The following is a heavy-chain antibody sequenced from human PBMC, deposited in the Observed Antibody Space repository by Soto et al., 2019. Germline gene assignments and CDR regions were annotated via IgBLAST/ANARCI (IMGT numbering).Heavy chain of an antibody. D-gene: IGHD2-21*01. CDR1: GFSLSTYGVG. CDR2: IFWDNNK. V-gene: IGHV2-5*02. J-gene: IGHJ4*02. CDR3: AHRGDSGVIPVFDY. Sequence: ASGPTLVNPTQTLTVTCTFSGFSLSTYGVGVGWIRQSPGQALQWLAFIFWDNNKHYNPLLESRLTVTRGTPDNQVVLTMTNMEPVDTGTYFCAHRGDSGVIPVFDYWGQGTQVTVSS.